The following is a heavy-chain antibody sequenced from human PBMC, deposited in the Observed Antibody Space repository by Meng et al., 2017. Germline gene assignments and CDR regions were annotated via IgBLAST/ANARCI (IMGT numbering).Heavy chain of an antibody. J-gene: IGHJ3*02. CDR1: GGSISSGGYY. Sequence: SETLSLTCTVPGGSISSGGYYWRWIRQHPGKGLEWIGYSDYSGSTYYNPSLKSRITTSLDTSKNQFSLKLSSVTAADTAVYYCARGFSHYGSGSYWARDAFDIWGQGTMVTVSS. V-gene: IGHV4-31*03. CDR3: ARGFSHYGSGSYWARDAFDI. CDR2: SDYSGST. D-gene: IGHD3-10*01.